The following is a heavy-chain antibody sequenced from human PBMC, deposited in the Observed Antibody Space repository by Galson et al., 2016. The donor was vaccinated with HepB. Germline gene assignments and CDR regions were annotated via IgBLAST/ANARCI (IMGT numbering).Heavy chain of an antibody. CDR3: ARDLREALAGTGYYYYGLDV. D-gene: IGHD6-19*01. Sequence: CAISGDSVSSNSAAWNWIRQSPSRGLEWLGRTYYRSKWYNENAVSVKSRITINPDTSKNQFSLQLNSVTPEDTAVYYCARDLREALAGTGYYYYGLDVWGQGTTVTVSS. V-gene: IGHV6-1*01. CDR1: GDSVSSNSAA. J-gene: IGHJ6*02. CDR2: TYYRSKWYN.